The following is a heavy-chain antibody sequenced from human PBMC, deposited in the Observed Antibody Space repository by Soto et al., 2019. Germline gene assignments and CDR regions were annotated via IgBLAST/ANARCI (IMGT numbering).Heavy chain of an antibody. CDR3: ARDGSDYRTSGHYDP. CDR2: IIPIFGTR. CDR1: GGTHSSYA. Sequence: QVQLVQSGAEVKKPGSSVKVSCKVTGGTHSSYAITWVRQAPGQGLEWMGGIIPIFGTRDYAQKFQGRVTITADPSTSTAYLELSGLTSDDTAVYYCARDGSDYRTSGHYDPWGQGTLVTVAS. J-gene: IGHJ5*02. V-gene: IGHV1-69*01. D-gene: IGHD3-22*01.